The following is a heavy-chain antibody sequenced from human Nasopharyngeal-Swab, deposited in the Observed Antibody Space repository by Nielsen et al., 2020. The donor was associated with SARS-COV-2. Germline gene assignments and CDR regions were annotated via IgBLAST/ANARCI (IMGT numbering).Heavy chain of an antibody. Sequence: GSLRLSCTVSGGSISSYYWSWIRQPPGKGLEWIGYIYYSGSTNYNPSLKSRVTISVDTSKNQFSLKLSSVTAADTAVYYCAREYQSTYYYDSSGPIYDAFDIWGQGTMATVSS. J-gene: IGHJ3*02. CDR1: GGSISSYY. CDR2: IYYSGST. V-gene: IGHV4-59*01. CDR3: AREYQSTYYYDSSGPIYDAFDI. D-gene: IGHD3-22*01.